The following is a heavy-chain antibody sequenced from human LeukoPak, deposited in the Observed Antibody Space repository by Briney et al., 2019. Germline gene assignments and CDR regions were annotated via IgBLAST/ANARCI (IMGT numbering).Heavy chain of an antibody. D-gene: IGHD1-1*01. CDR1: GYTFTGYY. J-gene: IGHJ4*02. CDR2: INPNSGGT. Sequence: ATVKVSCKASGYTFTGYYMHWVRQAPGQGLEWMGWINPNSGGTNYAQKFQGRVTMTRDTSINTAFMELSRLRSDDTAVYYCARDRHWNQGNFDYWGQGTLVTVSS. CDR3: ARDRHWNQGNFDY. V-gene: IGHV1-2*02.